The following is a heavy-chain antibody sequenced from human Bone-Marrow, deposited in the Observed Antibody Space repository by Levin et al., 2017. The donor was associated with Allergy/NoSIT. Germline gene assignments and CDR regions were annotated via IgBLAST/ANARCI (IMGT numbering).Heavy chain of an antibody. Sequence: SGGSLRLSCDASGFTFSSYGIIWVRQAPGKGLEWVSYIGGDNYTKYYADSVKGRFTISRDNAKKSLYLQMNSLRGEDTAVYYCAREGSWSRTWLGNYYFDYWGQGTLVTVSS. CDR3: AREGSWSRTWLGNYYFDY. CDR2: IGGDNYTK. J-gene: IGHJ4*02. CDR1: GFTFSSYG. V-gene: IGHV3-48*01. D-gene: IGHD6-13*01.